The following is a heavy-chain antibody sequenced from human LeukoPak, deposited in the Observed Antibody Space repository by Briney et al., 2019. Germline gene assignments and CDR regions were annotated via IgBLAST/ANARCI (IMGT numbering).Heavy chain of an antibody. V-gene: IGHV1-2*06. Sequence: ASVKVSCKASGYTFTGYYMHWVRQAPGQGLEWMGRINPNSGGTNYAQKFQGRVTMTRDTSISTAYMELSRLRSDDTAVHYCARENRGSSGWYSSNWFDPWGQGTLVTVSS. CDR1: GYTFTGYY. CDR2: INPNSGGT. J-gene: IGHJ5*02. D-gene: IGHD6-19*01. CDR3: ARENRGSSGWYSSNWFDP.